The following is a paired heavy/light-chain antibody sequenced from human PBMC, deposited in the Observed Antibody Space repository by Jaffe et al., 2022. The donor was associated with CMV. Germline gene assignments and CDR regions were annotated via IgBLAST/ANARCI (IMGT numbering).Heavy chain of an antibody. J-gene: IGHJ3*02. Sequence: QVQVQESGPGLLKPSETLSLTCTVSGGSISPYYWSWIRQSPGKGLEWIGCMYYTGRTNYNPSLESRATISADTSKNQFSLKLNSMTAADTAVYYCARGSGLLCATSSCYLSIWGRGTTVVVSS. D-gene: IGHD2-2*01. CDR3: ARGSGLLCATSSCYLSI. CDR2: MYYTGRT. V-gene: IGHV4-59*01. CDR1: GGSISPYY.
Light chain of an antibody. J-gene: IGKJ1*01. V-gene: IGKV1-39*01. Sequence: DIQMTQSPSSLSASIGDRVTITCRASQSIGDYLNWYQQKPGRAPKMLIYTVSSLQSGVPSRFSGSGSGTDFTLTISSLQPEDFVTYYCQQGFSSPPTFGQGTKVEIK. CDR3: QQGFSSPPT. CDR1: QSIGDY. CDR2: TVS.